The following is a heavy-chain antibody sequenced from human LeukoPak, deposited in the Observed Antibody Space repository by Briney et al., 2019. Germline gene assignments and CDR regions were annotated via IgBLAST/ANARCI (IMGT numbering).Heavy chain of an antibody. CDR2: ISWNGAGI. Sequence: GRSLSLSCAASGFTFKDYAMHWVRQAPGTGLEWVSGISWNGAGIGYADSVKGRFTISRDNAKNSLYLQMNNLRPEDTAFYYRAKAGGGSRYNWFDPWGQGTLVTVSS. V-gene: IGHV3-9*01. J-gene: IGHJ5*02. D-gene: IGHD1-26*01. CDR1: GFTFKDYA. CDR3: AKAGGGSRYNWFDP.